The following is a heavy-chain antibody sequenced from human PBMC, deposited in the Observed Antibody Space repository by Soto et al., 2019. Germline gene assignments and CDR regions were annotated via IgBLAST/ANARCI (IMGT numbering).Heavy chain of an antibody. CDR1: GGSISSSSYY. CDR3: ARRYVLARDRLWFDP. V-gene: IGHV4-39*01. CDR2: IYYSGST. Sequence: SETLSLTYTVSGGSISSSSYYWGWIRQPPGKGLEWIGSIYYSGSTYYNPSLKSRVTISVDTSKNQFSLKLSSVTAADTAVYYCARRYVLARDRLWFDPWGQGTLVTVSS. D-gene: IGHD3-10*02. J-gene: IGHJ5*02.